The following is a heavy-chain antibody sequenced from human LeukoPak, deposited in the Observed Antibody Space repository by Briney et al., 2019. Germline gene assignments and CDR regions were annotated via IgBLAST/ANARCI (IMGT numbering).Heavy chain of an antibody. CDR1: RFTFSSYG. V-gene: IGHV3-33*01. Sequence: GRSLRLSCAASRFTFSSYGMHWVRQAPGKGLEWVAVIWYDGSNKYYADSVKGRFTISRDNSKNTLYLQMNSLRAEDTAVYYCARDLSGMDVWGKGTTVTVSS. J-gene: IGHJ6*04. CDR3: ARDLSGMDV. CDR2: IWYDGSNK.